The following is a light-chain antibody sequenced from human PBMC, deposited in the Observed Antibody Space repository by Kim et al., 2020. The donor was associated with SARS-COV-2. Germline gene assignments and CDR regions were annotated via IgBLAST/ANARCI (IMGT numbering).Light chain of an antibody. CDR1: QTVNSNY. CDR2: GAS. Sequence: CLSPGGRATPSCRASQTVNSNYLAWYQPKPGQAPTLLIYGASSRATGIPDRFSGSGSGTDFTLTISSLEPGDFAVYYCQQYVTSPTFGQGTKLEI. CDR3: QQYVTSPT. V-gene: IGKV3-20*01. J-gene: IGKJ2*01.